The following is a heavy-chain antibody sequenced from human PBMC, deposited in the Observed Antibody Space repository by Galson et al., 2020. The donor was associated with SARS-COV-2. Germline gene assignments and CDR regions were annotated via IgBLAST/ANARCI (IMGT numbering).Heavy chain of an antibody. CDR3: ATAFEMATNPLGYYYYGMDV. D-gene: IGHD5-12*01. J-gene: IGHJ6*02. CDR2: FDPEDGET. Sequence: ASVKVSCKVSGYTLTELSMHWVRQAPGKGLAWMGGFDPEDGETIYAQKFQGRVTMTEDTSTDTAYMELSSLRSEDTAVYYCATAFEMATNPLGYYYYGMDVWGQGTTVTVSS. CDR1: GYTLTELS. V-gene: IGHV1-24*01.